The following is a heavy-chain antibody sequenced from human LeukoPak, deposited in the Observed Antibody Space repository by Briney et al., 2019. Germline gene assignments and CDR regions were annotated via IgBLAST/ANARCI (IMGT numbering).Heavy chain of an antibody. CDR1: GYTFTSYY. D-gene: IGHD1-26*01. V-gene: IGHV1-46*01. CDR2: INPSGGST. J-gene: IGHJ5*02. CDR3: ARAQAWDASDPNWFDP. Sequence: ASVKVSCKASGYTFTSYYMHWVRQAPGQGLEWMGIINPSGGSTSYAQKFQGRVTMIRDTSRSTVYMELSSLRSEDTAVYYCARAQAWDASDPNWFDPWGQGSLVIVSS.